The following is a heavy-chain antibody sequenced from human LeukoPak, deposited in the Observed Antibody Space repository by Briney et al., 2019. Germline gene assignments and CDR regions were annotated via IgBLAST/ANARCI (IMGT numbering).Heavy chain of an antibody. CDR2: IHWRGST. CDR1: GGSISSYY. Sequence: PSQTLSLTCTVSGGSISSYYWSWIRQSPGKGLEWIGYIHWRGSTSYNPSLKSRVTISVDTSKNQFSLRLSSVTAADTAVYSCARHGTSSDYYFAVDVWGQGTTVTVSS. V-gene: IGHV4-59*08. J-gene: IGHJ6*02. D-gene: IGHD1-1*01. CDR3: ARHGTSSDYYFAVDV.